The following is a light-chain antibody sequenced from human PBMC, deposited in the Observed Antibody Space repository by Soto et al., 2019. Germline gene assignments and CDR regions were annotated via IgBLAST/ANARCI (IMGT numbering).Light chain of an antibody. J-gene: IGKJ4*01. CDR3: RQRYNWPLT. CDR2: DAF. V-gene: IGKV3-11*01. CDR1: QSIGNS. Sequence: TVLTQSPATLSLSPGERATLSCKASQSIGNSLGWFQQKPGQAPRLLIDDAFNRATGIPARFTGSGSVSDFTLTISSLEPEDFGVYYCRQRYNWPLTFGGGTKVEIK.